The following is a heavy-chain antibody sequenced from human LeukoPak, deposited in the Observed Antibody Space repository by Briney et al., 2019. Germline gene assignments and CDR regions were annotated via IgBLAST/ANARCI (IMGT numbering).Heavy chain of an antibody. CDR1: GFTFSDYY. CDR3: ARDVCSSTSCYIAYNWFDP. J-gene: IGHJ5*02. D-gene: IGHD2-2*01. Sequence: GGSLRLSCAASGFTFSDYYMSWIRQAPGKGLEWVSYISSSGSTIYYADSVKGRFTISRDNAKNSLYLQMNSLRAEDTAVYYCARDVCSSTSCYIAYNWFDPWGQGTLVTVSS. V-gene: IGHV3-11*04. CDR2: ISSSGSTI.